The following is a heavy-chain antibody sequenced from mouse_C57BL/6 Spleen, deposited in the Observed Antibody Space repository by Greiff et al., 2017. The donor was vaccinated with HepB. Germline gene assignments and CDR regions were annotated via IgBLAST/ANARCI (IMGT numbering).Heavy chain of an antibody. D-gene: IGHD2-9*01. Sequence: LEESGAELARPGASVKLSCKASGYTFTSYGISWVKQRTGQGLEWIGEIYPRSGNTYYNEKFKGKATLTADKSSSTAYMELRSLTSEDSAVYFCASPTMVTTGNFDYWGQGTTLTVSS. V-gene: IGHV1-81*01. CDR2: IYPRSGNT. J-gene: IGHJ2*01. CDR1: GYTFTSYG. CDR3: ASPTMVTTGNFDY.